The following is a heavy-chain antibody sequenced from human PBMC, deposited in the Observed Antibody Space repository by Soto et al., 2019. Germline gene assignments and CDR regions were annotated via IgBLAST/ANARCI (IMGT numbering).Heavy chain of an antibody. CDR1: GYTFTSYG. V-gene: IGHV1-18*01. CDR3: ARDWCGIDY. D-gene: IGHD1-26*01. CDR2: INPDNGNT. Sequence: QVQLLQSGAEVKKPGASVKVSCKASGYTFTSYGISWVRQAPGQGLEWMGWINPDNGNTNNAQKLQGRVTMTPDTSTNTAYMELRRLRSDDTAVYYCARDWCGIDYWGQGTLVTVSS. J-gene: IGHJ4*02.